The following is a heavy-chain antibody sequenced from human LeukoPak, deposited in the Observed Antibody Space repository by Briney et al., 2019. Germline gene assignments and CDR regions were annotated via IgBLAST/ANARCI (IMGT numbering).Heavy chain of an antibody. D-gene: IGHD3-10*01. J-gene: IGHJ4*02. V-gene: IGHV3-23*01. CDR3: AKAIHYGSGSYRYYFDD. Sequence: GGSLRLSCAASGFTFSNYWMHWVRQAPGKGLEWVSGISGSGGSTYYADSVKGRFTISRDNSKNTLYLQMNSLRAEDTAVYYCAKAIHYGSGSYRYYFDDWGQGTLVTVSS. CDR2: ISGSGGST. CDR1: GFTFSNYW.